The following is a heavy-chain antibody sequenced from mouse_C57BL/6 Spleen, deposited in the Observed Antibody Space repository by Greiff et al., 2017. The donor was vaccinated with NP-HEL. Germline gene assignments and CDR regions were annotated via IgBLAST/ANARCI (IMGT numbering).Heavy chain of an antibody. J-gene: IGHJ3*01. CDR3: ARYDYSWLAY. D-gene: IGHD2-4*01. Sequence: VQLQQSGPELVKPGASVKISCKASGYAFSSSWMNWVKQRPGKGLEWIGRIYPGDGDTNYNGKFKGKATLTADKSSSTAYMQLSSLTSEDSAVYFCARYDYSWLAYWGQGTLVTVSA. CDR1: GYAFSSSW. V-gene: IGHV1-82*01. CDR2: IYPGDGDT.